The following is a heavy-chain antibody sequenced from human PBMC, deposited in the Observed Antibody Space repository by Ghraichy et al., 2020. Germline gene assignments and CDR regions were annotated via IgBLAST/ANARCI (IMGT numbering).Heavy chain of an antibody. CDR2: IIPIFGTA. J-gene: IGHJ6*02. Sequence: SVKVSCKASGGTFSSYAISWVRQAPGQGLEWMGGIIPIFGTANYAQKFQGRVTITADESTSTAYMELSSLRSEDTAVYYCARAGGATQWDYYYYGMDVWGQGTTVTVSS. V-gene: IGHV1-69*13. CDR1: GGTFSSYA. D-gene: IGHD2-8*02. CDR3: ARAGGATQWDYYYYGMDV.